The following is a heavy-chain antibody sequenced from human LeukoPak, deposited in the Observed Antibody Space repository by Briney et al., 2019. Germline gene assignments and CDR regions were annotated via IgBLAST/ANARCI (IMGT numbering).Heavy chain of an antibody. Sequence: GGSLRLSCAASGFTFSSYAMHWVREAPGKGLEWVSSISSSSRSIYYADSLKGRFTISRDNAKNSLYLQMNSLRAEDTAVYYCARDYRGGSTGYFDYWGQGTLVTVSS. CDR3: ARDYRGGSTGYFDY. D-gene: IGHD5-24*01. CDR2: ISSSSRSI. J-gene: IGHJ4*02. V-gene: IGHV3-21*01. CDR1: GFTFSSYA.